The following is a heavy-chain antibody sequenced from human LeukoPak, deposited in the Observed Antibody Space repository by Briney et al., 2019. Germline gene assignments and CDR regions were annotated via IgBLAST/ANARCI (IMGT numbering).Heavy chain of an antibody. CDR1: GGTFSSYA. Sequence: SVKVSCKASGGTFSSYAISWVRQAPGQGLEWMGGIIPIFSTANYAQKFQGRVTITADESTSTAYMELSSLRSEDTAVYYCARDYYDSSGYYSCSGNWGQGTLVTVSS. CDR2: IIPIFSTA. J-gene: IGHJ4*02. D-gene: IGHD3-22*01. V-gene: IGHV1-69*01. CDR3: ARDYYDSSGYYSCSGN.